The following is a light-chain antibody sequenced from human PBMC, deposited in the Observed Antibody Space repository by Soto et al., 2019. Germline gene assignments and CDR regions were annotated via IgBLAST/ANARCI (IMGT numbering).Light chain of an antibody. CDR2: EVS. CDR3: SSYTISSTWV. V-gene: IGLV2-14*01. Sequence: QSALTQPASVSGSPGQSITISCTGTSSDVGDYNYVSWYQHHPGKAPKVIIYEVSSRPSGVSNRFSGSKSGNTASLTISGLQAEDEADYYCSSYTISSTWVFGVGTKLTVL. J-gene: IGLJ3*02. CDR1: SSDVGDYNY.